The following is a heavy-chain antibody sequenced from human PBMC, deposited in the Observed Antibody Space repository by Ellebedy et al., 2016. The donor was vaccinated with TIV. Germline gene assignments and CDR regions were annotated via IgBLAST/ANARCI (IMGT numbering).Heavy chain of an antibody. CDR1: GYPFISYG. Sequence: AASVKVSCKASGYPFISYGISWVRQAPGQGLEWMGWISAYNGDANYAQNVRGRLTMTTDTSTNTAYMDLRSLRSDDTAVYYCARDRDVLTGFANWFDPWGQGTLVTVSP. D-gene: IGHD3-9*01. V-gene: IGHV1-18*01. CDR2: ISAYNGDA. CDR3: ARDRDVLTGFANWFDP. J-gene: IGHJ5*02.